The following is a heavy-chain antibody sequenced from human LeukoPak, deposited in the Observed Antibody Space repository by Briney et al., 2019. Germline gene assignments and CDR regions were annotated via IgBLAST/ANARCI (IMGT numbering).Heavy chain of an antibody. CDR3: AGLVGRYSSGLYYYYFDY. CDR1: GDSINSLDL. Sequence: SETLSLTCTVSGDSINSLDLWSWVRQPPGKGLEWIGEMYLSGTTHSNPSVKSRVTTSIDKSKNQFFLNLSSVTAADTAVYYCAGLVGRYSSGLYYYYFDYWGQGTLVTVSS. J-gene: IGHJ4*02. D-gene: IGHD3-22*01. CDR2: MYLSGTT. V-gene: IGHV4-4*02.